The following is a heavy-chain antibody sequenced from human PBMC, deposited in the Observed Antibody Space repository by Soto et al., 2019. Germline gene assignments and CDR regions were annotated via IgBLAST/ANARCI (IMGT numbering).Heavy chain of an antibody. CDR2: IYYSGST. J-gene: IGHJ4*02. V-gene: IGHV4-59*01. CDR3: ARVTPSWSDILTGYDY. CDR1: GGSISSYY. D-gene: IGHD3-9*01. Sequence: SETLSLTCTVSGGSISSYYWSWFRQPPGKGLEWIGYIYYSGSTNYNPSLKSRVTISVDTSKNQFSLKLSSVTAADTAVYYCARVTPSWSDILTGYDYWGQGTLVTVSS.